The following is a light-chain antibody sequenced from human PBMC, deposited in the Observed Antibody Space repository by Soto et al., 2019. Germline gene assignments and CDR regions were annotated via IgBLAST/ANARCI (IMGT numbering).Light chain of an antibody. V-gene: IGKV3D-15*01. CDR3: QQYKNWPFT. J-gene: IGKJ2*01. Sequence: THSLFTLSSSARDLATISCRASQSVSSNLAWYQQKPGQAPRLLIYGASSRATGIPDRFSGSGSGTDFALTISSLEPEDFAVYYCQQYKNWPFTFGQGTKVDIK. CDR1: QSVSSN. CDR2: GAS.